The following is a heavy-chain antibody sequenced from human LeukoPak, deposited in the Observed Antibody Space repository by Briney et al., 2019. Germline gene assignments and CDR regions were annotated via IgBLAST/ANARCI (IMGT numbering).Heavy chain of an antibody. V-gene: IGHV4-59*01. CDR2: IYRSGST. CDR1: GGSISSYY. CDR3: ARYGGNSATAFDI. Sequence: SETLSLTCTVSGGSISSYYWSWIRQPPGRGLEWIGYIYRSGSTNYSPSLESRVTMSLDTSKNQFSLNLSSVTAADTAVYYCARYGGNSATAFDIWGHGTMVTVSS. J-gene: IGHJ3*02. D-gene: IGHD4-23*01.